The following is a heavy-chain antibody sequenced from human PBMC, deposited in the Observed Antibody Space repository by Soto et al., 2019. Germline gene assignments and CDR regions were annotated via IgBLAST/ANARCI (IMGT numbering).Heavy chain of an antibody. CDR2: ISYDGSNK. CDR3: AKEGDADADWYFGL. Sequence: QVQLVESGGGVVQPGRSLRLSCAASGFTFSSYGMHWVRQAPGKGLEWVAVISYDGSNKYYADSVKGRFTISRDNSKKTLCKKMNLMRAEDMGVCYCAKEGDADADWYFGLWGRGTLVTV. V-gene: IGHV3-30*18. J-gene: IGHJ2*01. CDR1: GFTFSSYG. D-gene: IGHD1-26*01.